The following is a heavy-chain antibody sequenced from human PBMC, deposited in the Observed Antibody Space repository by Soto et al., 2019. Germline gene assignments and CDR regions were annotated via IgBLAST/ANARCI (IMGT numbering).Heavy chain of an antibody. J-gene: IGHJ4*02. CDR1: GYTFSGYY. Sequence: ASVKVSCKASGYTFSGYYMHWVRQAPGQGLEWMGWINTLSGGTSFPQKFQGRLAMTRDTSIDTVFMEVSRLTSDDTAIYYCARSLLNVILPLGYWGQGTLVTVSS. CDR2: INTLSGGT. CDR3: ARSLLNVILPLGY. V-gene: IGHV1-2*02. D-gene: IGHD3-3*02.